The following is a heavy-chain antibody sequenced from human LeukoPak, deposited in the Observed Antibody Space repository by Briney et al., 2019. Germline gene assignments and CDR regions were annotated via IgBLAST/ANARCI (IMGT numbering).Heavy chain of an antibody. D-gene: IGHD3-3*01. CDR3: AKGDDFWSGYYPDY. Sequence: GGSLRLSCAASGFAFSSYAMSWVRQAPGKGLEWVSAISGSGGSTYYADSVKGRFTISRDNSKNTLYLQMNSLRAEDTAVYYCAKGDDFWSGYYPDYWGQGTLVTVSS. CDR1: GFAFSSYA. CDR2: ISGSGGST. V-gene: IGHV3-23*01. J-gene: IGHJ4*02.